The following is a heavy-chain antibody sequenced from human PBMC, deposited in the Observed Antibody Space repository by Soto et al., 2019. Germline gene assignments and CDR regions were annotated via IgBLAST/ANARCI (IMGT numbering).Heavy chain of an antibody. CDR1: GGSISSSSYY. J-gene: IGHJ4*02. Sequence: PSETLSLTCTVSGGSISSSSYYWGWIRQPPGKGLEWIGSIYYSGSTYYNPSLKSRVTISVDTSKNQFSLKLSSVTAADTAVYYCARLTHPPPAYYFGYWGQGTLVTVSS. CDR3: ARLTHPPPAYYFGY. CDR2: IYYSGST. V-gene: IGHV4-39*01.